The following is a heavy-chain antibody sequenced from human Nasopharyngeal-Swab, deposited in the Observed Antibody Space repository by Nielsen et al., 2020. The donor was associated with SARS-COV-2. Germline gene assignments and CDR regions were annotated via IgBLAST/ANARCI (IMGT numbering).Heavy chain of an antibody. CDR1: GGTFSSYA. D-gene: IGHD4-23*01. CDR2: IIPIFGTA. J-gene: IGHJ4*02. V-gene: IGHV1-69*06. CDR3: ARDPDYGGNSHFDY. Sequence: SVQVSCKASGGTFSSYAISWVRQAPGQGLEWMGGIIPIFGTANYAQKFQGRVTITADKSTSTAYMELSSLRSEDTAVYYCARDPDYGGNSHFDYWGQGTLVTVSS.